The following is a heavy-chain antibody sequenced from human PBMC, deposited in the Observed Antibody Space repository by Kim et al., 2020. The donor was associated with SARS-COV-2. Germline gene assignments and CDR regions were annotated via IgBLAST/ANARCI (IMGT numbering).Heavy chain of an antibody. V-gene: IGHV1-2*02. J-gene: IGHJ4*02. CDR3: ARVLERWLQPYYFDY. CDR1: GYTFTGYY. D-gene: IGHD5-12*01. Sequence: ASVKVSCKASGYTFTGYYMHWVRQAPGQGLEWMGWINPNSGGTNYAQKFQGRVTMTRDTSISTAYMELSRLRSDDTAVYYCARVLERWLQPYYFDYWGQGTLVTVSS. CDR2: INPNSGGT.